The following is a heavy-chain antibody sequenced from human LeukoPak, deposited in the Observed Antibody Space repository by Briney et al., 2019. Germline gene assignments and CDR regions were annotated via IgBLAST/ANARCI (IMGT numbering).Heavy chain of an antibody. J-gene: IGHJ4*02. V-gene: IGHV3-53*05. CDR3: VRAGPTGYFGY. CDR2: IYSGGST. Sequence: GGSLRHACAASGFTVSSNYMSWVRQAPGKGLEWVSVIYSGGSTYYADSVKGRFTISRDNGKNSLYLQMNSLRAEDMALYYCVRAGPTGYFGYWGRGTLVTVSS. CDR1: GFTVSSNY. D-gene: IGHD4-17*01.